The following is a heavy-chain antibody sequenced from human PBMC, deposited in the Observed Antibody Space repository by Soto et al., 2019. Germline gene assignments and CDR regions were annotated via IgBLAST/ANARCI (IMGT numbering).Heavy chain of an antibody. Sequence: PGESLKISCKGSGYTFTNHWIAWVRQMPGKGLEWMGIVNPSDSDTRYSPSFQGQVTISADKSISHAYLQWSSLKASDTAIYYCARPDINGWYDYWGQGSLVTVSS. D-gene: IGHD6-19*01. CDR2: VNPSDSDT. V-gene: IGHV5-51*01. CDR1: GYTFTNHW. CDR3: ARPDINGWYDY. J-gene: IGHJ4*02.